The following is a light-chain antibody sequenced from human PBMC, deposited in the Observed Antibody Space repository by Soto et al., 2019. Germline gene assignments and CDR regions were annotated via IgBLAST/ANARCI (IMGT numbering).Light chain of an antibody. V-gene: IGKV1-39*01. Sequence: DIEMTQSPPSLSASVGDRVTITCRARQSIDMHLNWYQQKPGKPPVLLIYGTSTLHSGVPSRFSGSGSGTEFALTISSLQPEDFATYVCQQSYGIFAFGPGTRVDVK. CDR1: QSIDMH. CDR3: QQSYGIFA. J-gene: IGKJ3*01. CDR2: GTS.